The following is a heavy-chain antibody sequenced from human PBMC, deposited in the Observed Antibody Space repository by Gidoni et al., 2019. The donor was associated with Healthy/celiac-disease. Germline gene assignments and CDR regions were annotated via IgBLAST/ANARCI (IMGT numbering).Heavy chain of an antibody. CDR2: IKQDGSEK. CDR1: GFPFRSYC. Sequence: EVQLVESGGGLVQPGGYLRLSVAASGFPFRSYCMSWVRQAPGKGLGGVANIKQDGSEKYYVDSVKGRFTISRDNAKNSLYLQMNSLRAEDTAVYYCARAKYDFWSGYYMNSAFDIWGQGTMVTVSS. D-gene: IGHD3-3*01. CDR3: ARAKYDFWSGYYMNSAFDI. V-gene: IGHV3-7*01. J-gene: IGHJ3*02.